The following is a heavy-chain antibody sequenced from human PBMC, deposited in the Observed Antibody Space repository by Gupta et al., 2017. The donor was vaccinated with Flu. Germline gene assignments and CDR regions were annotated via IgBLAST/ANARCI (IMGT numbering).Heavy chain of an antibody. CDR1: EYTFTAYY. CDR3: AREKHCSTSSCYRWFDP. Sequence: QVQLVQSGAEVKMPGASVKVSCKASEYTFTAYYIHWVRQAPGQGLEWMGRINPHSGTTNYEQKFQGRVTVTMDTSISTAYMDLSRLRSDDTAVYYCAREKHCSTSSCYRWFDPWGQGTLVTVSS. D-gene: IGHD2-2*02. CDR2: INPHSGTT. V-gene: IGHV1-2*06. J-gene: IGHJ5*02.